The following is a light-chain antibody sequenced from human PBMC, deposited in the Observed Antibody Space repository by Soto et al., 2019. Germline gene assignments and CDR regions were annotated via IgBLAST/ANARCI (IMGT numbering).Light chain of an antibody. CDR3: QQYNNWPPRGT. CDR2: GAS. V-gene: IGKV3-15*01. Sequence: EIVMTQSPATLSVSPGERATLSCRASQSVSSNLAWYQQKPGQAPRLLIYGASTRATGIPARFSGSGSGTEFNPTISSLQSEDFSVYYCQQYNNWPPRGTFGQGTKVEIK. J-gene: IGKJ1*01. CDR1: QSVSSN.